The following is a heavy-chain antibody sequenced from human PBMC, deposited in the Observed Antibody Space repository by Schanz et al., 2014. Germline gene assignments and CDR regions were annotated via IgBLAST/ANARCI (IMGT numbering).Heavy chain of an antibody. CDR2: INHSGST. Sequence: QVQLQQWGAGLLKPSETLSLTCAVSGGPFSGYWGWIRQPPGKGLEWIGEINHSGSTNYNPTLKSRVTVSMDKSSNQFSLRLTSVTAADTAVYFCAGRPVRARSGGLDSWGQGTLVTVSS. CDR1: GGPFSGY. CDR3: AGRPVRARSGGLDS. V-gene: IGHV4-34*01. D-gene: IGHD6-19*01. J-gene: IGHJ4*02.